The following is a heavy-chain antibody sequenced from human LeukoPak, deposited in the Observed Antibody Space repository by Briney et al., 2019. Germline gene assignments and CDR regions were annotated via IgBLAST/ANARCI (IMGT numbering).Heavy chain of an antibody. J-gene: IGHJ1*01. CDR3: ARATEYSGNIRGPEYFQH. Sequence: SETLSLTCTVSGVSISIYYWSWIRQPAGKGLEWLGRIYTSGSTNYNPSLNSRVTMSVDTSKNQFSLKLSSVTAADTAVYYCARATEYSGNIRGPEYFQHWGQGTLVTVSS. CDR2: IYTSGST. D-gene: IGHD1-26*01. CDR1: GVSISIYY. V-gene: IGHV4-4*07.